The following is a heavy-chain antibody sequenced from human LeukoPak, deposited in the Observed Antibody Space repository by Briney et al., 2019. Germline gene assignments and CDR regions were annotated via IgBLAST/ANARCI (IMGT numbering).Heavy chain of an antibody. CDR2: IIPIFGTA. V-gene: IGHV1-69*06. J-gene: IGHJ5*02. CDR3: ARDVPDYYDSSGSPHLNWFDP. Sequence: AASVKVSCKASGGTFSSYAISWVRQAPGQGLEWMGGIIPIFGTANYAQKFQGRVTITADKSTSTAYMELSSLRSEDTAVYYCARDVPDYYDSSGSPHLNWFDPWGQGALVTVSS. D-gene: IGHD3-22*01. CDR1: GGTFSSYA.